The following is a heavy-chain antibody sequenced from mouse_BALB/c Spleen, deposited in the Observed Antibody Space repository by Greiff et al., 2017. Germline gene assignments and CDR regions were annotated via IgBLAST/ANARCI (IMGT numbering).Heavy chain of an antibody. V-gene: IGHV1-15*01. Sequence: VKLQESGAELVRPGASVTLSCKASGYTFTDYEMHWVKQTPVHGLEWIGAIDPETGGTAYNQKFKGKATLTADKSSSTAYIELRSLTSEDSAVYYCTREEARATGGYFDYWGQGTTLTVSS. CDR1: GYTFTDYE. CDR2: IDPETGGT. D-gene: IGHD3-1*01. J-gene: IGHJ2*01. CDR3: TREEARATGGYFDY.